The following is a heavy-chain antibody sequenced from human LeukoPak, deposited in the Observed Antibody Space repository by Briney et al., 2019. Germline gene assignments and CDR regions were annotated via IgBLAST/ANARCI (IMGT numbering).Heavy chain of an antibody. J-gene: IGHJ4*02. CDR2: ISGSGGST. Sequence: GGSLRLSCAASGFTFSSYAMSWVRQAPGKGLEWVSAISGSGGSTYYADSVKGRFTISRDNSKSTLYLQMNSLRAEDTAVYYCAKTSSSWYSISYYFDYWGQGTLVTVSS. D-gene: IGHD6-13*01. CDR1: GFTFSSYA. V-gene: IGHV3-23*01. CDR3: AKTSSSWYSISYYFDY.